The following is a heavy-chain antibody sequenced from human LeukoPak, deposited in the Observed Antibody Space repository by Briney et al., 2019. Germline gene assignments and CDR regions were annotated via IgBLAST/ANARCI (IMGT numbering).Heavy chain of an antibody. CDR1: GGSISGTNYY. D-gene: IGHD6-19*01. CDR2: IYYNGHT. CDR3: ARDGRGYSSGWWRY. Sequence: MTSETLSLTCTVSGGSISGTNYYWGWIRQPPGKGLEWIGSIYYNGHTYSNPSLESRVTMSVDTSNNQFSLKLSSVTAADTAVYYCARDGRGYSSGWWRYWGQGTLVTVSS. J-gene: IGHJ4*02. V-gene: IGHV4-39*07.